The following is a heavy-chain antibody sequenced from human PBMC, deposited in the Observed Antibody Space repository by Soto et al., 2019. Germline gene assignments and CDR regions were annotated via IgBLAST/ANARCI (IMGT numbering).Heavy chain of an antibody. D-gene: IGHD2-2*01. V-gene: IGHV3-21*01. CDR1: GFTFSSYS. CDR2: INSSRSYI. Sequence: GGSLRLSCAASGFTFSSYSMNWVRQAPGKGLEWVSSINSSRSYIYYADSVKGRFTISRDNAKNSLYLQMNSLRAEDTAVYSCARDFSGIVVVQAAMLPPDYGDSYRGPGTLVTVSS. CDR3: ARDFSGIVVVQAAMLPPDYGDSY. J-gene: IGHJ4*01.